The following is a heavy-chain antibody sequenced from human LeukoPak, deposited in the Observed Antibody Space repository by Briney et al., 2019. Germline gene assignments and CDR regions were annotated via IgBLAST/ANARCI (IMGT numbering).Heavy chain of an antibody. CDR2: ISGSDGST. V-gene: IGHV3-23*01. CDR1: GFTFSSYA. D-gene: IGHD6-19*01. J-gene: IGHJ6*03. CDR3: AKDLFRGRSYSSGRNYYYYMDV. Sequence: GGSLRLSCAASGFTFSSYAMSWVRQAPGKGLEWVSAISGSDGSTYYADSVKGRFTISRDNSKNTLYLQMNSLRAEDTAVYYCAKDLFRGRSYSSGRNYYYYMDVWGKGTTVTVSS.